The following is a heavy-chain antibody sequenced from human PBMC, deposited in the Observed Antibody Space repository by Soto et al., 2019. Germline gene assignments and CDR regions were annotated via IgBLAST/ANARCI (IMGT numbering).Heavy chain of an antibody. CDR3: ARHNVEPDVVVLVTATSFDL. CDR2: IDPEDSYT. J-gene: IGHJ4*02. D-gene: IGHD2-21*02. Sequence: ECTFTCHGIRWVHESRRNSPYCLGRIDPEDSYTKYNPSFQGHVTISADRSTSAAYLRWSSLKASDTAIYYCARHNVEPDVVVLVTATSFDLWGQGTLVTGSS. V-gene: IGHV5-10-1*01. CDR1: ECTFTCHG.